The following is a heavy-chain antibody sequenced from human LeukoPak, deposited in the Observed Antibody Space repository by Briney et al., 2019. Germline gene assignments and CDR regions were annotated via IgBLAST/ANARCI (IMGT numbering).Heavy chain of an antibody. V-gene: IGHV4-4*07. Sequence: SETLSLTCTVSGGSISNFYWSWIRQPAGKGLEWIGRIYSSGRTNYNSSLKSRVAMSIDTSKNQFSLKLSSVTAADTAVYYCARDRRSGSYYFNYYYYGMDVWGQGTTVTVSS. CDR3: ARDRRSGSYYFNYYYYGMDV. CDR2: IYSSGRT. D-gene: IGHD1-26*01. CDR1: GGSISNFY. J-gene: IGHJ6*02.